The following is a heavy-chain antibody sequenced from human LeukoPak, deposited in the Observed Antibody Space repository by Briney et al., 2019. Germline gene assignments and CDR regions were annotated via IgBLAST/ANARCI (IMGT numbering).Heavy chain of an antibody. D-gene: IGHD2-15*01. CDR2: INHSGST. V-gene: IGHV4-39*01. Sequence: SETLSLTCTVSGGSISSSSYYWSWIRQPPGKGLEWIGEINHSGSTNHNPSLKSRVTISVDTSKNQFSLQLTSVTPDDTAVYYCAKSQLLRQAEHCSGGRCYWPFWLDPWGQGTLVTVSS. CDR1: GGSISSSSYY. J-gene: IGHJ5*02. CDR3: AKSQLLRQAEHCSGGRCYWPFWLDP.